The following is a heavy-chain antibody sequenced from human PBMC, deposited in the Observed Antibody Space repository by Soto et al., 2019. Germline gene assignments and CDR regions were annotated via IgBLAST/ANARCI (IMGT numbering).Heavy chain of an antibody. D-gene: IGHD4-4*01. CDR1: GGSFSRYY. CDR2: INHSGST. J-gene: IGHJ3*02. V-gene: IGHV4-34*01. CDR3: ARTHTTVTTGAFDI. Sequence: SETLSLTCSLYGGSFSRYYWSWIRQPPGKELKWIGEINHSGSTNYNPSLKSRVTISVDTSKKQFSLKLSSVTAADTAVYYCARTHTTVTTGAFDIWGQGTMVTVSS.